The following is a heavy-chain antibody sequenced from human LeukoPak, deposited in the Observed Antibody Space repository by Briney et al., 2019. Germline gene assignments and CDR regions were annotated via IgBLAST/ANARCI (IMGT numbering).Heavy chain of an antibody. V-gene: IGHV3-23*01. CDR2: IVGSGDST. J-gene: IGHJ4*02. CDR1: GVIFSTYA. CDR3: AKRAGWAFDY. Sequence: PGGSLRLSCAASGVIFSTYAMSWVRQAPGKGLEWVSSIVGSGDSTFYADSVKGRFTISRDNSKNMLYLQMNGLRAEDTAIYYRAKRAGWAFDYWGQGTLVTVSS. D-gene: IGHD1-26*01.